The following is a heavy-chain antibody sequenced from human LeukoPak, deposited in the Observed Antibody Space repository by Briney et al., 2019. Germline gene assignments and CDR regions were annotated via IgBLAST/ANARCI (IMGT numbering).Heavy chain of an antibody. V-gene: IGHV3-30*02. D-gene: IGHD3-10*01. CDR3: AKDGRQRKTYYYGSESANAFDI. CDR1: GFTFSSYG. J-gene: IGHJ3*02. CDR2: IRYDGSNK. Sequence: GGSLRLSCAGSGFTFSSYGMHWVRQAPGKGLEWVAFIRYDGSNKYYADSLKGRFTISRDNSKNTLFLQMDSLRAEDTAVYYCAKDGRQRKTYYYGSESANAFDIWGQGTMVTVSS.